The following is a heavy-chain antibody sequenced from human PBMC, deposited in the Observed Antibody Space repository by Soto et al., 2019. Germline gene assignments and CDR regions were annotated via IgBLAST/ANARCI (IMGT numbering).Heavy chain of an antibody. V-gene: IGHV5-51*01. CDR2: IYPGDSDT. J-gene: IGHJ5*02. Sequence: GESLKISCKGSGYSVTSYWIGWVRQMPGKGLEWMGIIYPGDSDTRYSPSFQGQVTISADKSISTAYLQWSSLKASDTAMYYCARQSYYGSGSYPPARFDPWGQGTLVTVSS. CDR3: ARQSYYGSGSYPPARFDP. CDR1: GYSVTSYW. D-gene: IGHD3-10*01.